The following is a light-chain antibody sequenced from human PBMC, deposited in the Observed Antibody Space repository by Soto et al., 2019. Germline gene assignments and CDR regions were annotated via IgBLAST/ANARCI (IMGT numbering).Light chain of an antibody. CDR3: QQRSNWPLT. J-gene: IGKJ4*01. CDR1: QSVSSY. Sequence: EIVLTLSPATLSLSPGERATLSCRASQSVSSYLGWYRQKPGQAPRLLIYDASNRATGIPARFSGSGSGTDFTLTISSLEPEDFAVYYCQQRSNWPLTFGGGTRVDIK. CDR2: DAS. V-gene: IGKV3-11*01.